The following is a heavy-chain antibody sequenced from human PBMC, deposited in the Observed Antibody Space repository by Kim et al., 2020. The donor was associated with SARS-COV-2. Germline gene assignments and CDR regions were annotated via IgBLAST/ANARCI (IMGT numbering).Heavy chain of an antibody. CDR3: AREASGGAK. D-gene: IGHD2-21*01. J-gene: IGHJ4*02. V-gene: IGHV3-30-3*01. Sequence: GGSLRLSCAASGFSLTSYAMHWVRQAPGKGLQWVAVISYDGNTIYYADPVKGRFTISEDLSKNTLFLQINSLKTDDTAMYYCAREASGGAKWGPGTLATV. CDR2: ISYDGNTI. CDR1: GFSLTSYA.